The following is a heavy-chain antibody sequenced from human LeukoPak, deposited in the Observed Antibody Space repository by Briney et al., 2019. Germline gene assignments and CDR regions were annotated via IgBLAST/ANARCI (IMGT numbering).Heavy chain of an antibody. CDR1: GFTFSTYW. CDR2: IKEDGSEK. CDR3: ARDSSGYQ. D-gene: IGHD3-22*01. Sequence: SGGSLRLSCAASGFTFSTYWMSWVRQAPGKGLEWVANIKEDGSEKYYGDSVKGRFTISGDNAKNSLYLEMNSLRVEDTAVYYCARDSSGYQWGQGTLVTVSS. V-gene: IGHV3-7*01. J-gene: IGHJ4*02.